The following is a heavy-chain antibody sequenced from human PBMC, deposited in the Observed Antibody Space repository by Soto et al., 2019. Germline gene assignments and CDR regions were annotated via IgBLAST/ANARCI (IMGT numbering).Heavy chain of an antibody. CDR3: TRDWGTVVEGATLRNRDAFGM. Sequence: HPGGSLRLSCAASGFTFSSYAMSWVRQAPGKGLEWVSAISGSGGSAYYADSVKGRFTISRDNSKNTLYLQMNSLRAEDTAVYYCTRDWGTVVEGATLRNRDAFGMWGQGTVGTVSS. D-gene: IGHD3-16*01. CDR1: GFTFSSYA. V-gene: IGHV3-23*01. CDR2: ISGSGGSA. J-gene: IGHJ3*02.